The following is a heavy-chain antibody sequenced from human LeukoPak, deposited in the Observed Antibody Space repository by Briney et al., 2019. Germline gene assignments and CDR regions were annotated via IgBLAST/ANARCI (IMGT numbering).Heavy chain of an antibody. CDR2: ISGSGGST. V-gene: IGHV3-23*01. CDR3: AKGSKWELLGGFDY. Sequence: GGSLRLSCAASGFTFSSYAMSGVRQAPGKGLEWVSAISGSGGSTYYADSVKGRFTVSRDNSKNTLNLQMNSLRAEDTAVYYCAKGSKWELLGGFDYWGQGTLVTVSS. J-gene: IGHJ4*02. D-gene: IGHD1-26*01. CDR1: GFTFSSYA.